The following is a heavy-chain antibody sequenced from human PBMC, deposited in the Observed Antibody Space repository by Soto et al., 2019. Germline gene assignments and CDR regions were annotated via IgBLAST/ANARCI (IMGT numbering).Heavy chain of an antibody. Sequence: QVQLVQSGAEVKMPGSSVTVSCTASGDTFSRYTINWVRQAPGQGPEWVGRVIPILGMSDYAHKFQGRVSITADKSTSSAYMRVSRLRSDDTAVYYCATSYGSVSAHFDNLCQGTLVTVSS. CDR2: VIPILGMS. CDR3: ATSYGSVSAHFDN. CDR1: GDTFSRYT. V-gene: IGHV1-69*02. D-gene: IGHD3-10*01. J-gene: IGHJ4*02.